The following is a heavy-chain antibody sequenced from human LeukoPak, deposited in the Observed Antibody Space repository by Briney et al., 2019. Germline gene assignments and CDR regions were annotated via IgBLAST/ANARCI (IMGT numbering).Heavy chain of an antibody. J-gene: IGHJ4*02. Sequence: SVKVSCKASGGTFSSYAISWVRQAPGQGLEWMGGIIPIFGTANYAQKFQGRVTITADESTSTAYMELSSLRSEDTAVYYRARDGGLMTTVTTFDYWGQGTLVTVSS. CDR3: ARDGGLMTTVTTFDY. D-gene: IGHD4-17*01. V-gene: IGHV1-69*13. CDR1: GGTFSSYA. CDR2: IIPIFGTA.